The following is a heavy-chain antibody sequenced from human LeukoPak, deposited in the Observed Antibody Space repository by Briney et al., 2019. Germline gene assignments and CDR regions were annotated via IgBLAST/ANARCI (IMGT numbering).Heavy chain of an antibody. CDR1: GFTVSSNY. V-gene: IGHV3-53*01. CDR3: ARDYYDSSGYYPWGY. J-gene: IGHJ4*02. CDR2: IYSGGST. D-gene: IGHD3-22*01. Sequence: GALRLSCAASGFTVSSNYMSWVRQAPGKGLEWVSVIYSGGSTYYADSVKGRFTISRDNSKNTLYLQMNSLRAEDTAVYYCARDYYDSSGYYPWGYWGQGTLVTVSS.